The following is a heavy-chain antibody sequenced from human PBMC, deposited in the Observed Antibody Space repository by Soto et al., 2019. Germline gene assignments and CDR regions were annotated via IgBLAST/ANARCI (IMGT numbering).Heavy chain of an antibody. CDR1: GYTFTSYG. CDR3: ASDLRANGFDT. V-gene: IGHV1-18*01. J-gene: IGHJ5*02. Sequence: XSVKVSCKASGYTFTSYGFRLVRQAPGQGLEWMGWISSYNGNTNYAQKLQGRVTMTTDTSTSTAYMELRSLRSDDTAVYYCASDLRANGFDTWGQGTLVTVSS. CDR2: ISSYNGNT.